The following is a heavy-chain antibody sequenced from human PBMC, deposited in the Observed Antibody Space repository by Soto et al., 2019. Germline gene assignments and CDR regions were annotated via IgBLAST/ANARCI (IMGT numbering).Heavy chain of an antibody. Sequence: ASVKVSCKASGGTFSSYAISWVRQAPGQGLEWMGGIIPIFGTANYAQKFQGRVTITADKSTSTAYMELSSLRSEDTAVYYCARDRARTLVDTAMVFDYWGQGTLVTVSS. CDR3: ARDRARTLVDTAMVFDY. D-gene: IGHD5-18*01. CDR1: GGTFSSYA. V-gene: IGHV1-69*06. CDR2: IIPIFGTA. J-gene: IGHJ4*02.